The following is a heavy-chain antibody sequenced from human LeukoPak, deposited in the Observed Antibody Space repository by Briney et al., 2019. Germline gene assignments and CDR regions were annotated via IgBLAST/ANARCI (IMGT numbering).Heavy chain of an antibody. CDR3: ARDRSNSRDLDN. J-gene: IGHJ4*02. CDR2: IGSSTTSHI. D-gene: IGHD4-11*01. Sequence: GGSLRLSCAASGFTFSDYSRNWVRQAPGKGLEWLSCIGSSTTSHIYYADAVKGRFTISRDNAKNSLYLQMSGLGPEDTAVYYCARDRSNSRDLDNWGQGPLDTVFS. V-gene: IGHV3-21*01. CDR1: GFTFSDYS.